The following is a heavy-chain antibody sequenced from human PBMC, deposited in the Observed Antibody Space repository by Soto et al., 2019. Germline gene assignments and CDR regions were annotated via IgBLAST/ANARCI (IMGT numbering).Heavy chain of an antibody. CDR3: ARERAAAGIPLYGMDV. Sequence: ASVKVSCKASGYTFTYYFMHWVRQAPGQGLEWMGWINPNSGGTNYAQKFQGWVTMTRDTSISTAYMELSRLRSDDTAVYYCARERAAAGIPLYGMDVWGQGTTVTVSS. CDR2: INPNSGGT. D-gene: IGHD6-13*01. J-gene: IGHJ6*02. V-gene: IGHV1-2*04. CDR1: GYTFTYYF.